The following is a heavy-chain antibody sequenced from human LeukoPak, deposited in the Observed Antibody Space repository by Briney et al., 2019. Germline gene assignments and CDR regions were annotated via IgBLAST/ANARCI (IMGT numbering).Heavy chain of an antibody. CDR1: GYTFTGYY. CDR2: INPNSGGT. D-gene: IGHD3-22*01. J-gene: IGHJ5*02. CDR3: ARAVGQVVMGENWFDP. Sequence: ASVKVSCKASGYTFTGYYMHWVRQAPGQGLEWMGWINPNSGGTNYAQKLQGRVTMTTDTSTSTAYMELRSLRSDDTAVYYCARAVGQVVMGENWFDPWGQGTLVTVSS. V-gene: IGHV1-2*02.